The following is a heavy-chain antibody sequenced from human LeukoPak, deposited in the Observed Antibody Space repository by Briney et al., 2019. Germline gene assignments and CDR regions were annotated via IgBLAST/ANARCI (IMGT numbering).Heavy chain of an antibody. CDR1: GGTFSSYA. D-gene: IGHD3-10*01. V-gene: IGHV1-69*06. CDR3: ARDYNYGSGSYYEENWFDP. CDR2: IIPIFGTA. Sequence: ASVKVSCKASGGTFSSYAISWVRQAPGQGLEWMGGIIPIFGTANYAQKFQGRVTITADKSTSTAYMELSSLRSEDTAVYHCARDYNYGSGSYYEENWFDPWGQGTLVTVSS. J-gene: IGHJ5*02.